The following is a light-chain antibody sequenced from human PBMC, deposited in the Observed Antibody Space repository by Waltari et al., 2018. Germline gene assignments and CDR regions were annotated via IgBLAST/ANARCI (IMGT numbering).Light chain of an antibody. Sequence: DIVMTQSPDSLAVSLDERATINCKSRQSVLYSSNNKNYLAWYQQKPGQPPKLLIYWASTRESGVPDRFSGSGSGTDFTLTISSLQAEDVAVYYCQQYYSTPPTFGQGTKVEIK. J-gene: IGKJ1*01. CDR3: QQYYSTPPT. V-gene: IGKV4-1*01. CDR1: QSVLYSSNNKNY. CDR2: WAS.